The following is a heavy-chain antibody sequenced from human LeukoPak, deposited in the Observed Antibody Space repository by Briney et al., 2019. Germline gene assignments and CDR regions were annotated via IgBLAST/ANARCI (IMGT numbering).Heavy chain of an antibody. V-gene: IGHV3-33*01. D-gene: IGHD3-10*01. CDR2: IWYDGSNK. CDR3: ARDRAAYYFDY. CDR1: GFTFSSYG. Sequence: PGGSLRLSCAASGFTFSSYGMHWVRQAPGKGLEGVAVIWYDGSNKYYVDSVKGRFTIYRDNSKNTLYLQMNSLRAEDTAVYYCARDRAAYYFDYWGQGTLVTVSS. J-gene: IGHJ4*02.